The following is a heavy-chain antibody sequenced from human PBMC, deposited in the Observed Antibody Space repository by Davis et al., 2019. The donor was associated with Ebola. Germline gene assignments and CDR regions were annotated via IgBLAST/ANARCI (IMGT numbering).Heavy chain of an antibody. CDR1: GGSISIYY. CDR3: ARVDSGNYFLLDY. CDR2: IYYSGTT. D-gene: IGHD1-26*01. Sequence: SETLSLTCTISGGSISIYYWTWIRQPPGKGLEWIGYIYYSGTTNYNPSLKSRVTISADTSKNQISLKLSSVTAADTAVYYCARVDSGNYFLLDYWGQGTLVTVSS. V-gene: IGHV4-59*08. J-gene: IGHJ4*02.